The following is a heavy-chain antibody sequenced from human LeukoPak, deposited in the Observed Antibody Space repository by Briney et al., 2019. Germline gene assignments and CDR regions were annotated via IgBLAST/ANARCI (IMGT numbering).Heavy chain of an antibody. D-gene: IGHD5-24*01. CDR1: GFTFSSYG. V-gene: IGHV3-30*02. J-gene: IGHJ4*02. Sequence: PGGSLRLSCAASGFTFSSYGMHWVRQAPGRGLEWVAFIRYDGSNKYYADSVKGRCTISRDNSKNTLYLQMNRLRAEDTAVYYCAKDEARRRDGYNYLIDYWGQGTLVTVSS. CDR2: IRYDGSNK. CDR3: AKDEARRRDGYNYLIDY.